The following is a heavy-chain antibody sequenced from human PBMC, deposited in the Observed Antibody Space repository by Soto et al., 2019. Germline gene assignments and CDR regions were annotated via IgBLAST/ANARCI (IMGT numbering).Heavy chain of an antibody. CDR3: AREQGYGNYRVADY. Sequence: GSLRLSCVASGFTVSRHGMHWVRQAPGKGLEWVGVIVYFGSAGSETNYSDSVKGRFTISRDTSRNRVYLQMNSLKSDDTARYYCAREQGYGNYRVADYWGQGTLVTVSS. CDR1: GFTVSRHG. J-gene: IGHJ4*02. D-gene: IGHD4-17*01. CDR2: IVYFGSAGSET. V-gene: IGHV3-30*13.